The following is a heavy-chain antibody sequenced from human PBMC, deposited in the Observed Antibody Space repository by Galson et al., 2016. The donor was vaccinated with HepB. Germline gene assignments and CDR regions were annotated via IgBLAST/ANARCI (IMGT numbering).Heavy chain of an antibody. J-gene: IGHJ4*02. CDR2: IKQDGSEK. V-gene: IGHV3-7*01. Sequence: SLRLSCAASGFNFSRYWMAWVRPAPGKGLEWVANIKQDGSEKNYVDSLKGRFTISRDNAKNSLFLQLNSLRAEDTAVYYCARTLHYDFWDYWGPGVLVTVSS. CDR1: GFNFSRYW. D-gene: IGHD3-3*01. CDR3: ARTLHYDFWDY.